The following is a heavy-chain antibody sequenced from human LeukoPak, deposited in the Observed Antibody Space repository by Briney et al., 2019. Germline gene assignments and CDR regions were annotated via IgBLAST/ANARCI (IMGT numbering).Heavy chain of an antibody. CDR3: AKDSGAVRGYSYDSPGYFDY. J-gene: IGHJ4*02. Sequence: GRSLRLSCAASGFTFSIYGMHWVRQAPGKGLEWVAVISYDGSNKYYADSVKGRFTISRDNSKNTLYLQMNSLRAEDTAVYHCAKDSGAVRGYSYDSPGYFDYWGQGTLVTVSS. CDR2: ISYDGSNK. V-gene: IGHV3-30*18. CDR1: GFTFSIYG. D-gene: IGHD5-18*01.